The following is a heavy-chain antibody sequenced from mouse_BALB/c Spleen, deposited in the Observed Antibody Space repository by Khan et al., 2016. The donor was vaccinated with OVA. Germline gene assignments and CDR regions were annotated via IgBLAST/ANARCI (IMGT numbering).Heavy chain of an antibody. CDR1: GFTFSSFG. Sequence: EVELVESGGGLVQPGGSRKLSCAASGFTFSSFGMHWVRQAPEKGLEWVAYISSGSSTIYYADSVKGRFTISGDNPKNPLFLQMTTLRSEDTAMYYCASRGITTAKGDMDYWGQGTSVTVSS. CDR2: ISSGSSTI. CDR3: ASRGITTAKGDMDY. J-gene: IGHJ4*01. V-gene: IGHV5-17*02. D-gene: IGHD1-2*01.